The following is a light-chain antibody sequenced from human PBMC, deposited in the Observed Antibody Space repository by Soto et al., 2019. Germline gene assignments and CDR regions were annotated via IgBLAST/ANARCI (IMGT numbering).Light chain of an antibody. J-gene: IGKJ4*01. V-gene: IGKV3-15*01. Sequence: EIVMTQSPATLSVSPGERATLSCRASQSVSSNLAWYQQKPGQAPRLLIYGASTRATGIPARFSGSGSGTEITLTITILQPEDYAVYYCQQYNNWPLALTFGGGTKVEIK. CDR3: QQYNNWPLALT. CDR1: QSVSSN. CDR2: GAS.